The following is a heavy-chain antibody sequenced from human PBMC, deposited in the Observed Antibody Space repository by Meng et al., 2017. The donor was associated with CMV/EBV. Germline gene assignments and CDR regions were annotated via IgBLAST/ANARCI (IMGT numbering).Heavy chain of an antibody. CDR3: ARDQRVVPALILSWFDP. CDR2: IYYSGST. V-gene: IGHV4-39*07. D-gene: IGHD2-2*01. J-gene: IGHJ5*02. Sequence: QLQLQESGPXLVKPXXXLSLTCTXSGCSISSSSYYWGWIRQPPGKGLEWIGSIYYSGSTYYNPSLKSRVTISVDTSKNQFSLKLSSVTAADTAVYYCARDQRVVPALILSWFDPWGQGTLVTVSS. CDR1: GCSISSSSYY.